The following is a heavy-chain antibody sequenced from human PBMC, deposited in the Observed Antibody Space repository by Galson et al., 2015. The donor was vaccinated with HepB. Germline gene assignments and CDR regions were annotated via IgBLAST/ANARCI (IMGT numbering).Heavy chain of an antibody. Sequence: LRLSCAASGFTLSDYNMNWVRQAPGKGLEWVSSISSSSSYIYYADSVKGRFTISRDNAKNSLYLQMTSLGAEDTAVYYCARDRSLYYYESSGYSLLDYWGQGTLVTVSS. CDR1: GFTLSDYN. CDR2: ISSSSSYI. CDR3: ARDRSLYYYESSGYSLLDY. D-gene: IGHD3-22*01. J-gene: IGHJ4*02. V-gene: IGHV3-21*01.